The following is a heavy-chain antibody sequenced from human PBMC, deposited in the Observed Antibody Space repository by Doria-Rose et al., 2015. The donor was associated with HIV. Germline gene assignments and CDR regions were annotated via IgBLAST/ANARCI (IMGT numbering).Heavy chain of an antibody. CDR3: ARIKSSRWYHKYYFDF. D-gene: IGHD6-13*01. CDR1: GVSLSSPGMG. J-gene: IGHJ4*02. V-gene: IGHV2-26*01. CDR2: IFSDDER. Sequence: PTETLTLTCTVSGVSLSSPGMGVSWIRQPPGKALEWLANIFSDDERSYKTSLKSRLTISRGTSKSQVVLTMTDMDPVGTATYYCARIKSSRWYHKYYFDFWGQGTLVIVSA.